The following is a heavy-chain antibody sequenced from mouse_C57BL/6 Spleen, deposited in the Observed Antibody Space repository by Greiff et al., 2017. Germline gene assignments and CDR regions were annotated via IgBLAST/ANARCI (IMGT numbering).Heavy chain of an antibody. CDR1: GFSLTSYG. V-gene: IGHV2-2*01. J-gene: IGHJ2*01. CDR3: ARNRDGYDGVPYYFDY. CDR2: IWSGGST. Sequence: VHLVESGPGLVQPSQSLSITCTVSGFSLTSYGVHWVRQSPGKGLEWLGVIWSGGSTDYNAAFISRLSISKDNSKSQVFFKMNSLQADDTAIYYCARNRDGYDGVPYYFDYWGQGTTLTVSS. D-gene: IGHD2-2*01.